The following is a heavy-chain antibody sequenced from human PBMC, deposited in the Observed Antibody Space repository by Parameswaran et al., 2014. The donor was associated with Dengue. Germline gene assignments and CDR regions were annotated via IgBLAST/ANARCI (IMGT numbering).Heavy chain of an antibody. Sequence: PGKGLEWIGSIYYSGSTYYNPSLKSRVTISVDTSKNQFSLKLSSVTAADTAVYYCARQGGGYCTNGVCYRWSAFDIWGQGTMVTVSS. D-gene: IGHD2-8*01. CDR2: IYYSGST. CDR3: ARQGGGYCTNGVCYRWSAFDI. J-gene: IGHJ3*02. V-gene: IGHV4-39*01.